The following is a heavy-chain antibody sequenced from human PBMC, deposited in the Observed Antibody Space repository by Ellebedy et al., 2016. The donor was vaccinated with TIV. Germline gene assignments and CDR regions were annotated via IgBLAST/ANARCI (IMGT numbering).Heavy chain of an antibody. CDR2: MTEDGSEK. CDR3: ARDSTNYHFWSGQHTPLDY. Sequence: GESLKISCAASGFTFSTYSMNWVRQAPGKGLEWVANMTEDGSEKYYVESVKGRFTISRDNAKNSLYLQINSLRAEDTAVYYCARDSTNYHFWSGQHTPLDYWGQGTLVTVSS. CDR1: GFTFSTYS. J-gene: IGHJ4*02. V-gene: IGHV3-7*01. D-gene: IGHD3-3*01.